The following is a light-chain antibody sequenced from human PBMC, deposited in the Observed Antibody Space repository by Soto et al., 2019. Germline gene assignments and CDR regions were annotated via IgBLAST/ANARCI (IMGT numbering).Light chain of an antibody. J-gene: IGKJ1*01. Sequence: DIQMTQSSSSLSASVGDRVTITCRASQGIIDYVAWFQQKPGKAPKLLIYAASTLQSGVPSRFSGSVSGTDFTLTISSLQPEDVATYYCQKYNTAPQTFGQGTKGEIK. CDR1: QGIIDY. CDR3: QKYNTAPQT. V-gene: IGKV1-27*01. CDR2: AAS.